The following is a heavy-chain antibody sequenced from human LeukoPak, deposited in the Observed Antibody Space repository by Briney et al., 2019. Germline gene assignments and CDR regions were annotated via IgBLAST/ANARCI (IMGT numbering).Heavy chain of an antibody. V-gene: IGHV4-4*07. CDR3: ARGATVTPSYYYYGMDV. D-gene: IGHD4-17*01. Sequence: PSETLSLTCTVSGGSISSYYWSWIRQPAGKGLEWIGRIYTSGSTNYNPSLKSRVTMSVDTSKNQFCLKLSSVTAADTAVYYCARGATVTPSYYYYGMDVWGQGTTVTVSS. J-gene: IGHJ6*02. CDR2: IYTSGST. CDR1: GGSISSYY.